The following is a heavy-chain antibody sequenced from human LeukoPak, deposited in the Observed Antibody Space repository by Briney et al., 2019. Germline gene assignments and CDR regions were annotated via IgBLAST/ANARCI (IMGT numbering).Heavy chain of an antibody. J-gene: IGHJ6*03. CDR3: ARDLGESSSWYHADYYYYMDV. CDR1: GYTFTGYY. Sequence: GASVKVPCKASGYTFTGYYMHWVRQAPGQGLEWMGWINPNSGGTNYAQKFQGRVTMTRDTSISTAYMELSRLRSDDTAVYYCARDLGESSSWYHADYYYYMDVWGKGTTVTVSS. CDR2: INPNSGGT. V-gene: IGHV1-2*02. D-gene: IGHD6-13*01.